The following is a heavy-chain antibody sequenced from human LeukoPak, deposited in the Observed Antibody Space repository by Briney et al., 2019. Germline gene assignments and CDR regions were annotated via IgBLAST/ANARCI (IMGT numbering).Heavy chain of an antibody. Sequence: GGSLRLSCAGSGFSFSSYGMHWVRQAPGKGLEWMAFIRSDGSNKYYADSVKGRFTISRDNSKNTLYLQMGSLRAEDMAVYYCARVKGGSSYYFDYWGQGTLVTVSS. CDR3: ARVKGGSSYYFDY. CDR1: GFSFSSYG. V-gene: IGHV3-30*02. CDR2: IRSDGSNK. D-gene: IGHD2-15*01. J-gene: IGHJ4*02.